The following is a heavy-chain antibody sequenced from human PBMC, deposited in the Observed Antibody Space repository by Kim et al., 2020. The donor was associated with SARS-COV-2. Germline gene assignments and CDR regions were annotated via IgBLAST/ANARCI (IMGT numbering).Heavy chain of an antibody. D-gene: IGHD2-15*01. CDR3: TRARWTPNYYFDY. V-gene: IGHV3-21*01. CDR1: GFTFSTNN. Sequence: GGSLRLSCRASGFTFSTNNINWVRQAPGKGLEWVSSISSSSDYIYYADSVKGRFTISRDNAKNSLYLQMNSLRAEDTAIYYCTRARWTPNYYFDYWGQGTLVTVSS. CDR2: ISSSSDYI. J-gene: IGHJ4*02.